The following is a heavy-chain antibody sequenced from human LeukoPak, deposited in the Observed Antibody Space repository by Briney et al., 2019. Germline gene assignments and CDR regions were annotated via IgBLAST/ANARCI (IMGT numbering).Heavy chain of an antibody. CDR2: IYTSGIT. Sequence: SETLSLTCTVSGGSISSYYWSWIRQPAGKGLEWIGRIYTSGITNYNPSLKSRVTMSVDTSKNQFSLKLSSVTAADTAVYYCARDHYYDSSGYWLYYFDYWGQGTLVTVSS. J-gene: IGHJ4*02. D-gene: IGHD3-22*01. V-gene: IGHV4-4*07. CDR3: ARDHYYDSSGYWLYYFDY. CDR1: GGSISSYY.